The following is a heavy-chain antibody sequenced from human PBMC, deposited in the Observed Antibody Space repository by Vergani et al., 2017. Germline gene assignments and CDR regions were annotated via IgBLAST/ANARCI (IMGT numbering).Heavy chain of an antibody. CDR1: GYIFKNYY. CDR3: ARSIGYCTSVSCRPYYFDL. J-gene: IGHJ4*02. D-gene: IGHD2-15*01. CDR2: VNFVTGAA. Sequence: QVQLVQSGAAVKKPGASAKVSCTASGYIFKNYYMHWLRLAPGQGFQWMGVVNFVTGAATSPQKFEGRITMTRDTSTATFYMDLSSLKYEDTAIYYCARSIGYCTSVSCRPYYFDLWVQGTLVTVSS. V-gene: IGHV1-46*02.